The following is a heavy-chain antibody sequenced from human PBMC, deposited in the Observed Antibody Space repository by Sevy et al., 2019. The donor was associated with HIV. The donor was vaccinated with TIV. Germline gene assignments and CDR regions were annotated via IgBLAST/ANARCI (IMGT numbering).Heavy chain of an antibody. D-gene: IGHD6-13*01. CDR1: GFTFSSDG. CDR2: ISYDGSNK. J-gene: IGHJ4*02. Sequence: AGSLRLSCAASGFTFSSDGMHWVHQAPGKELEWVAVISYDGSNKYYADSVKGRFTISRDNSKNTLYLQMNSLRAEDTAVYYCAKDNHLGIAAAEPDYWGQGTLVTVSS. CDR3: AKDNHLGIAAAEPDY. V-gene: IGHV3-30*18.